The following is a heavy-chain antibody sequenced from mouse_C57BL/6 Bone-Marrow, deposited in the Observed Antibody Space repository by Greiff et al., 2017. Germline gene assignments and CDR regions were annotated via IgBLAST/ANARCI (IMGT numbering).Heavy chain of an antibody. CDR1: GYAFTNYL. J-gene: IGHJ3*01. V-gene: IGHV1-54*01. Sequence: QVQLKESGAELVRPGTSVKVSCKASGYAFTNYLIEWVKQRPGQGLEWIGVINPGSGGTNYNEKFKGKATLTADKSSSTAYMQLSSLTSEDSAVYFGARSRGLRRQFAYWGQGTLVTVSA. D-gene: IGHD2-4*01. CDR2: INPGSGGT. CDR3: ARSRGLRRQFAY.